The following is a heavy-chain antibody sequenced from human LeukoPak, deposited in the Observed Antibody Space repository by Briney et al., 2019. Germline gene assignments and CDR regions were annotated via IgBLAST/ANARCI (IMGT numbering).Heavy chain of an antibody. CDR3: ARADIVVVVAATFWFDP. CDR1: GGSISTYY. Sequence: SETLSLTCTVSGGSISTYYWSWIRQPPGKGLEGIGYIYYRGSTNYNPSLKSRVPISVDTSKNQFSLKLSSVTAADTAVYYCARADIVVVVAATFWFDPWGQGTLVTVSS. CDR2: IYYRGST. V-gene: IGHV4-59*08. D-gene: IGHD2-15*01. J-gene: IGHJ5*02.